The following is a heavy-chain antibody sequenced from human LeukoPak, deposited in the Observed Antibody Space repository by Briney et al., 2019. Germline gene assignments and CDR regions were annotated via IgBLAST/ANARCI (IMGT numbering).Heavy chain of an antibody. CDR2: ISSSSSTI. Sequence: QPGGSLRLSCAASGFTFSSYSMNWVRQAPGKGLEWVSYISSSSSTIYYADSVKGRFTISRDNAKNSLYLQMNSLRAEDTAVYYCARSVVGRGAAPVLDNPLDPWGQGTLVTVSS. V-gene: IGHV3-48*01. CDR1: GFTFSSYS. D-gene: IGHD3-10*01. CDR3: ARSVVGRGAAPVLDNPLDP. J-gene: IGHJ5*02.